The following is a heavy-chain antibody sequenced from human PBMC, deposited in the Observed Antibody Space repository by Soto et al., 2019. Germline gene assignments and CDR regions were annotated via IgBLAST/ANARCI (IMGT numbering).Heavy chain of an antibody. Sequence: QVTLKESGPVLVRPTETLTLTCTVSGFSLTTPRVGVSWIRQPPGKALEWLAHIFSSDEKSYSTSLKSRLSISKDTSKSQVVLTMTNMAPVDTATYYCARSGYTYTYPLFDPRGQGTLVTVSS. CDR2: IFSSDEK. CDR3: ARSGYTYTYPLFDP. V-gene: IGHV2-26*01. J-gene: IGHJ5*02. D-gene: IGHD5-18*01. CDR1: GFSLTTPRVG.